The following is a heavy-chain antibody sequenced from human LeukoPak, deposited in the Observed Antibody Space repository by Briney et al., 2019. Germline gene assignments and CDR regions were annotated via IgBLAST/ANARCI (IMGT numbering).Heavy chain of an antibody. Sequence: SETLSLTCAVYGGSFSGYYWSWIRQPPGKGLEWIGEINHSGSINYNPSLKSRVTISVDTSKNQFSLKLSSVTAADTAVYYCTGWELLTPNDYWGQGTLVTVSS. CDR2: INHSGSI. V-gene: IGHV4-34*01. CDR3: TGWELLTPNDY. J-gene: IGHJ4*02. CDR1: GGSFSGYY. D-gene: IGHD1-26*01.